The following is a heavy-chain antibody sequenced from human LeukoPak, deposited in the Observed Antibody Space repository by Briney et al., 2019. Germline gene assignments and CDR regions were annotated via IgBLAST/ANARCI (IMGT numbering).Heavy chain of an antibody. V-gene: IGHV3-23*01. J-gene: IGHJ4*02. D-gene: IGHD3-3*01. CDR2: ISGPGDHT. Sequence: GGSLRLSCAASGLTFSGFWMHWVRQAPGKGLVWVSSISGPGDHTYYADSVKGRFTISRDNSENALYLQMNSLRADDTAVYYCAKDRITIFGVVMDQWGQGTLVTVSS. CDR3: AKDRITIFGVVMDQ. CDR1: GLTFSGFW.